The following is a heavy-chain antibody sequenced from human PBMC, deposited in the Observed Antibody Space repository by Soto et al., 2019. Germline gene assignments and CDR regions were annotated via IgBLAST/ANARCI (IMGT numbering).Heavy chain of an antibody. Sequence: EVQLVESGGGLVKRGGSLRLSCAASGFTFGNAWMSWVRQAPGKGLEWVGRIKSKTDGGTTDYAAPVKGRFTISRDDSKNTLYLQMNSLKTEDTAVYYCTTAVGATHRFPWGQGTLVTVSS. CDR1: GFTFGNAW. CDR2: IKSKTDGGTT. D-gene: IGHD1-26*01. V-gene: IGHV3-15*01. J-gene: IGHJ5*02. CDR3: TTAVGATHRFP.